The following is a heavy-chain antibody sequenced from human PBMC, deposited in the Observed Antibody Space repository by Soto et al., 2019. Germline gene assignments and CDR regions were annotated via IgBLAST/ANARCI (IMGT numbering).Heavy chain of an antibody. CDR3: ARLGYCTGGDCHGMDV. CDR1: GYGFNAYW. CDR2: IYPGDSDT. J-gene: IGHJ6*02. Sequence: GESLKISCKGSGYGFNAYWIAWVRQMPGKGLEWMGIIYPGDSDTRYSPSFQGQVTISADKFITTAFLQWSALKASDTAMYYCARLGYCTGGDCHGMDVWGQGTTVTVSS. V-gene: IGHV5-51*01. D-gene: IGHD2-8*02.